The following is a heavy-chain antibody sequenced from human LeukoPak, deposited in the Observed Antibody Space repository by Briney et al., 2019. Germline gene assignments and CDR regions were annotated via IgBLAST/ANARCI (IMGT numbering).Heavy chain of an antibody. Sequence: SETLSLTCAVYGGSFSGYYWSWIRQPPGKGLEWIGEINHSGSTNYNPSLKSRVTISVDTSKNQFSLKLSSVTAADTAVYYCARGLGFMITFGGAIARRYYFDYWGQGTLVTVSS. CDR1: GGSFSGYY. CDR2: INHSGST. J-gene: IGHJ4*02. D-gene: IGHD3-16*02. CDR3: ARGLGFMITFGGAIARRYYFDY. V-gene: IGHV4-34*01.